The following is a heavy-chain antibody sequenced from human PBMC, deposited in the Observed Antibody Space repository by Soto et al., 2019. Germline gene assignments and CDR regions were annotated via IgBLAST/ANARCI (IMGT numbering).Heavy chain of an antibody. Sequence: SETLSHTCPVSGGSISSRDYYWSWIRQPPGKVLEWLGYIYYSGSTYYNPSLKSRVTISVDTSKNQFSLKLSSVTASDTAVYYGTAGGGSGSAEQYYFDYWGQGTLVTVSS. CDR2: IYYSGST. CDR3: TAGGGSGSAEQYYFDY. V-gene: IGHV4-30-4*01. J-gene: IGHJ4*02. D-gene: IGHD3-10*01. CDR1: GGSISSRDYY.